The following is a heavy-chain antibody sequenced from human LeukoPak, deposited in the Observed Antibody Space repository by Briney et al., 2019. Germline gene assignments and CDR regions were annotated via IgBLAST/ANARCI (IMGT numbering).Heavy chain of an antibody. Sequence: SSETLSLTCTVPGGSISSYYWSWIRQPPGKGLEWIGYIYYSGSTNYNPSLKSRVTISVDTSKNQFSLKLSSVTAADTAVYYCARDLDAFDIWGQGTMVTVSS. CDR3: ARDLDAFDI. CDR1: GGSISSYY. V-gene: IGHV4-59*01. J-gene: IGHJ3*02. CDR2: IYYSGST.